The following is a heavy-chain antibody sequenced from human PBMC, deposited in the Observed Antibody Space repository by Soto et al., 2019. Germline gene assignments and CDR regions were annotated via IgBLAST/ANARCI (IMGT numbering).Heavy chain of an antibody. Sequence: QVQLQESGPGLVKPSETLSLTCAVSGASIRSYHWSWIRQPAGKGLEWIGRMQHTGNTNYNPSLKSRVTMSVDTSKNQISLKMTSVTAVDTAVYFCAKDVSSRRWFDPWGQGILVIVSS. V-gene: IGHV4-4*07. J-gene: IGHJ5*02. D-gene: IGHD3-16*01. CDR1: GASIRSYH. CDR2: MQHTGNT. CDR3: AKDVSSRRWFDP.